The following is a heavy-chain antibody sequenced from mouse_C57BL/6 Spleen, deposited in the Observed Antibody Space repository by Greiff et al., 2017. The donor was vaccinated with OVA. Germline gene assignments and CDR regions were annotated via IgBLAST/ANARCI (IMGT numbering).Heavy chain of an antibody. CDR2: LHPSDSDT. CDR3: ASSYGYLDY. CDR1: GYTFTSYW. Sequence: QVQLKQPGAELVKPGASVKVSCKASGYTFTSYWMHWVKQRPGQGLEWIGRLHPSDSDTNYHQQFKGKATLTVDKSSSTAYMQLSSLTSEDSADYCCASSYGYLDYWGQGTTLTVSS. V-gene: IGHV1-74*01. D-gene: IGHD1-1*01. J-gene: IGHJ2*01.